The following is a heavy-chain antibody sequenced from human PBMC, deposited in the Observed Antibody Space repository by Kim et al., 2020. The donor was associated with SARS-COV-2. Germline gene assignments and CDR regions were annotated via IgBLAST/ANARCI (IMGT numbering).Heavy chain of an antibody. CDR1: GGSISSGDYY. D-gene: IGHD6-13*01. J-gene: IGHJ4*02. CDR3: AGGVPGSIAAARFDY. V-gene: IGHV4-30-4*01. CDR2: IYYSGST. Sequence: SETLSLTCTVSGGSISSGDYYWSWIRQPPGKGLEWIGYIYYSGSTYYNPSLKSRVTISVDTSKNQFSLKLSSVTAADTAVYYCAGGVPGSIAAARFDYWGQGTLVTVSS.